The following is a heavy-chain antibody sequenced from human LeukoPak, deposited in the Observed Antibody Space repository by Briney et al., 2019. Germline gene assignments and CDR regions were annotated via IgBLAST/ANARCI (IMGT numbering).Heavy chain of an antibody. CDR2: IIPIFGTA. CDR3: ARTPGYSSGWYFDY. J-gene: IGHJ4*02. V-gene: IGHV1-69*13. Sequence: SVKVSCKASGGTFISYAISWVRQAPGQGLEWMGGIIPIFGTANYVQKFQGRLTITADESTSTAYMELSSLSSEDTAVYYCARTPGYSSGWYFDYWGQGTLVTVSS. CDR1: GGTFISYA. D-gene: IGHD6-19*01.